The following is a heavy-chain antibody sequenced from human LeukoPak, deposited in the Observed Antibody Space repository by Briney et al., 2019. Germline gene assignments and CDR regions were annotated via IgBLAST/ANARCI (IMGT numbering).Heavy chain of an antibody. J-gene: IGHJ4*02. CDR3: ARIEDVTRGYNHAYYFDY. D-gene: IGHD5-18*01. Sequence: PSETLSLTCAVSADSISGYYWSWIRQPPGKRLEWIGYIFHSGFTNYNPSLKSRVTISIDTSKKQFSLKLRTATAADTAVYYCARIEDVTRGYNHAYYFDYWGQGTLVTVSS. CDR1: ADSISGYY. V-gene: IGHV4-59*08. CDR2: IFHSGFT.